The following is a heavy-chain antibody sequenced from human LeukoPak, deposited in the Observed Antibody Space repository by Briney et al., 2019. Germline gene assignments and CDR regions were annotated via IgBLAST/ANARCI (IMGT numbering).Heavy chain of an antibody. D-gene: IGHD3-10*01. CDR2: ISSSGSTI. Sequence: GSLRLSCAASGFTFSSYEMNWVRQAPGKGLEWVSYISSSGSTIYYADSVKGRFTISRDNAKNSLYLQMNSLRAEDTAVYYCASQTIMVRGALFDYWGQGTLVTVSS. V-gene: IGHV3-48*03. CDR1: GFTFSSYE. CDR3: ASQTIMVRGALFDY. J-gene: IGHJ4*02.